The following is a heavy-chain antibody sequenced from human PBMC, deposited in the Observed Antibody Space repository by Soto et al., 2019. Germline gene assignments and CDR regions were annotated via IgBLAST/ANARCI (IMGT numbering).Heavy chain of an antibody. CDR3: ARSQGSSTSLEIYYYYYYGMDV. V-gene: IGHV1-69*01. Sequence: QVQLVQSGAEVKKPGSSVKVSCKASGGTFSSYAISWVRQAPGQGLEWMGGIIPISGTANYAQKFQGRVTITADESTSTAYMELSSLRSEATAVYYCARSQGSSTSLEIYYYYYYGMDVWGQGTTFTVSS. J-gene: IGHJ6*02. CDR2: IIPISGTA. CDR1: GGTFSSYA. D-gene: IGHD2-2*01.